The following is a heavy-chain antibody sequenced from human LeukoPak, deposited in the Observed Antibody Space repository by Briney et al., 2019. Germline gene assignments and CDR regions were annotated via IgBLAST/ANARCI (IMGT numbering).Heavy chain of an antibody. Sequence: AGGSLRLSCAASGFTFSSYSMNWVLQAPGKGLEWVSYISSSSSTIYYADSVKGRFTISRDNAKNSLYLQMNSLRAEDTAVYYCARDDYGDYNGFDYWGQGTLVTVSS. CDR3: ARDDYGDYNGFDY. CDR1: GFTFSSYS. CDR2: ISSSSSTI. J-gene: IGHJ4*02. D-gene: IGHD4-17*01. V-gene: IGHV3-48*01.